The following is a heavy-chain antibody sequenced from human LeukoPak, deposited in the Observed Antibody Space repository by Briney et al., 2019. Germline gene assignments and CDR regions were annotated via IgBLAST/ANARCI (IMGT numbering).Heavy chain of an antibody. D-gene: IGHD5-24*01. CDR2: ISYDGNAK. J-gene: IGHJ4*02. V-gene: IGHV3-30*04. Sequence: GGSLRLSCAASGLTFSTNPMRWVRQAPGKGPEWVAVISYDGNAKYYADSVKGRFTISRDNPKNTLYLQMNSLRPEDTAVYYCARSLLDGYNYLDYWGQGTLVTVSS. CDR1: GLTFSTNP. CDR3: ARSLLDGYNYLDY.